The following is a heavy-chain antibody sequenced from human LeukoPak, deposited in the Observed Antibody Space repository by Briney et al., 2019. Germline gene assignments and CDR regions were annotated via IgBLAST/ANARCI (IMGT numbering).Heavy chain of an antibody. J-gene: IGHJ4*02. V-gene: IGHV4-39*07. CDR2: IYYSGST. CDR3: AFQRCSSTSCYFRTHPKYYFDY. D-gene: IGHD2-2*01. CDR1: GGSISSSSYY. Sequence: PSETLSLTCTVSGGSISSSSYYWGWIRQPPGKGLEWIGSIYYSGSTNYNPSLKSRVTISVDTSKNQFSLKLSSVTAADTAVYYCAFQRCSSTSCYFRTHPKYYFDYWGQGTLVTVSS.